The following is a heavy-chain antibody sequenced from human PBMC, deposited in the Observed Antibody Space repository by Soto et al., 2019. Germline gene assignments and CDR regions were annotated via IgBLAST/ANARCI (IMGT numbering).Heavy chain of an antibody. D-gene: IGHD1-20*01. Sequence: NPSETLSLTCTVSGASVSSPTHYWNWIRQSPGKGLEWIGFVYYSGITNYSPSLKSRVTISLDTSKDQFSLRLTSVTAADTAVYYCARTRDNNINYYYDLDVWGQGTTVTVSS. V-gene: IGHV4-61*01. CDR3: ARTRDNNINYYYDLDV. CDR2: VYYSGIT. J-gene: IGHJ6*02. CDR1: GASVSSPTHY.